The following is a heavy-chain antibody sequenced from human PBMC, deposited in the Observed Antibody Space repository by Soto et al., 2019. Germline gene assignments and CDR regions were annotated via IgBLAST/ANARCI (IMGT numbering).Heavy chain of an antibody. CDR2: IYYLGST. D-gene: IGHD3-10*01. Sequence: SETLSLTCSVSGGSMSEYFWSWIRQSPGKGLEWIGYIYYLGSTDYDPSLKSRVTISVDTSKRQFSLRLTSVTAADTAVYYCARDGYDGSGSPYPAYWGPGTQVTVSS. V-gene: IGHV4-59*01. J-gene: IGHJ4*02. CDR3: ARDGYDGSGSPYPAY. CDR1: GGSMSEYF.